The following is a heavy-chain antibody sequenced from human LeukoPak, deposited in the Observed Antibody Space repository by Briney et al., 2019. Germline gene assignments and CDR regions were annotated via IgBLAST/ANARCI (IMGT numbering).Heavy chain of an antibody. CDR1: GYSMRTGYY. D-gene: IGHD6-13*01. CDR2: MYHSGTT. V-gene: IGHV4-38-2*02. CDR3: ARVTGYVMEDYFDY. J-gene: IGHJ4*02. Sequence: PSETLSLTCNVSGYSMRTGYYWGWIRQAPGKGLEWIGDMYHSGTTFYSLSLKSRVTITGDTSKSQFYLKLTSVTAADTAVYYCARVTGYVMEDYFDYWGQGTLVTVSS.